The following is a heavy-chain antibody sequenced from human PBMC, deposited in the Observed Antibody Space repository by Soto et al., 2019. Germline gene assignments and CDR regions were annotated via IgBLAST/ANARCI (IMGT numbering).Heavy chain of an antibody. CDR3: ARSRCYYDSSGYYPHPLLDAFDI. D-gene: IGHD3-22*01. CDR1: GYTFTSYG. J-gene: IGHJ3*02. Sequence: RASVKVSCKASGYTFTSYGISWVRQAPGQGLEWMGWISAYNGNTNYAQKLQGRVTMTTDTSTSTAYMELRSLRSDDTAVYYCARSRCYYDSSGYYPHPLLDAFDIWGQGTLVTVSS. CDR2: ISAYNGNT. V-gene: IGHV1-18*01.